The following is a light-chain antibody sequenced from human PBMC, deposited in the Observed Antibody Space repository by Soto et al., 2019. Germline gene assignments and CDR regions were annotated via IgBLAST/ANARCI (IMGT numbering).Light chain of an antibody. CDR2: GSS. J-gene: IGKJ1*01. V-gene: IGKV3-20*01. CDR3: QQYGSSRWT. CDR1: QSVSSAY. Sequence: EIVLTQSPGTLSLSPGQRATLSCRASQSVSSAYLAWYQQKLGQAPRLLIYGSSNRATGIPDRFSGSGSGTDFTLTISRLEPEDFAVYYCQQYGSSRWTFGQGTKVEI.